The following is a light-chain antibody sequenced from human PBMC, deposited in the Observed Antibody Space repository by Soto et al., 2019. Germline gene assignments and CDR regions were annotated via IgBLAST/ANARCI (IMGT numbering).Light chain of an antibody. CDR2: EGT. Sequence: QSVLTQPASVSGSPGQSITISCTGTRSDVGSGSHNLVSWYQQRPGKAPKVMIYEGTKRPSGVSNRFSGSKSGNTASLTISGLQAEDEADYYCCSYAGSSTYVFGTGTKLTVL. V-gene: IGLV2-23*01. CDR3: CSYAGSSTYV. CDR1: RSDVGSGSHNL. J-gene: IGLJ1*01.